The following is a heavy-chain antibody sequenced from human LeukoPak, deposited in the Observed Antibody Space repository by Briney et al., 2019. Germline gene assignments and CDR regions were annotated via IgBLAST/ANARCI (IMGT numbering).Heavy chain of an antibody. Sequence: SETLSLTCTVSGDSISRYYCSWIRQHPGEGLEWIGYISYSGSTNYNPSLKSRVTISVDTSKNHFSLKLSSVTAADTAVYYCARDGRYYYAFDIWGQGTMVTVSS. V-gene: IGHV4-59*01. CDR3: ARDGRYYYAFDI. CDR2: ISYSGST. CDR1: GDSISRYY. D-gene: IGHD1-26*01. J-gene: IGHJ3*02.